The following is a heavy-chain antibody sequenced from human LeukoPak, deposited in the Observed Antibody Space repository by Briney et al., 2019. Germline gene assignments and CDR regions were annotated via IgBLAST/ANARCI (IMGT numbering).Heavy chain of an antibody. CDR3: VKDRTVEASYWYFDL. D-gene: IGHD4-23*01. CDR2: ISSSGSGGNT. Sequence: GGSLRLSCTASGVTLSSYAMSWARQAPGKGLEWVSGISSSGSGGNTYYADSVKGRFTISRDSSKNTLFLHMNTLRAQDTAISYCVKDRTVEASYWYFDLWGRGTLVTVSS. J-gene: IGHJ2*01. CDR1: GVTLSSYA. V-gene: IGHV3-23*01.